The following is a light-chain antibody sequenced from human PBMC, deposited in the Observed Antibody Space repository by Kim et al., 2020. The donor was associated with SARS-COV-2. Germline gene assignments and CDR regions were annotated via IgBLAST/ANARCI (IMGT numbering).Light chain of an antibody. CDR1: QGISTN. CDR3: HQINSHPIT. V-gene: IGKV1-16*01. CDR2: VAS. J-gene: IGKJ5*01. Sequence: DIQMTQSPSSLSASLGDRVTITCRASQGISTNLGWFQQKAGEAPKSLIYVASTLQGGVPSRFSGGGSGREFTLTISSLHPDDFAIYFCHQINSHPITFGQGRRLEIK.